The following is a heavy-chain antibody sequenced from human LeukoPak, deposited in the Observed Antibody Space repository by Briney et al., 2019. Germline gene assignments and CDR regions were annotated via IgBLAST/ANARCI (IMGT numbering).Heavy chain of an antibody. J-gene: IGHJ4*02. CDR1: GFTFSSYW. CDR2: IKQDGSEK. CDR3: ARAPRGNTVTTWDY. V-gene: IGHV3-7*04. Sequence: GGSLRLSCAASGFTFSSYWMSWVRQAPGKGLEWVANIKQDGSEKYYVDSVKGRFTISRDNAKNSLYLQMNSLRAEDTAAYYCARAPRGNTVTTWDYWGQGILVTVSS. D-gene: IGHD4-17*01.